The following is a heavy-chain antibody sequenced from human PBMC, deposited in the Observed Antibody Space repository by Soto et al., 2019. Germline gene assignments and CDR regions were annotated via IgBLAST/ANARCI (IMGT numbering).Heavy chain of an antibody. CDR2: ISGSGGTR. J-gene: IGHJ6*02. Sequence: PGGSLRLSCAASGLTFSRYAMNWVRQAPGKGLEWVSVISGSGGTRYYADSVKGRFTISRDNAKNSLYLQMNSLRAEDTAVYYCARNTYDFDYYYGMDVWGQGTTVTVSS. CDR3: ARNTYDFDYYYGMDV. D-gene: IGHD3-3*01. CDR1: GLTFSRYA. V-gene: IGHV3-23*01.